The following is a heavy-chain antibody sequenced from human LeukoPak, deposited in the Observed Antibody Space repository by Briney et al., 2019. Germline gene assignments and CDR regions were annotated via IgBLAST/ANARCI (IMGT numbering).Heavy chain of an antibody. V-gene: IGHV3-66*01. CDR3: ARDQGRVTTSLDAFDI. D-gene: IGHD3-22*01. CDR2: IYSGGST. J-gene: IGHJ3*02. CDR1: GFTVSSNY. Sequence: GGSLRLSCAASGFTVSSNYMSWVRQAPGKGLEGVSVIYSGGSTYYADSVKVRFTISRDNYKNTLYFQMNSLSANATATSYCARDQGRVTTSLDAFDIWGQGTMATVSS.